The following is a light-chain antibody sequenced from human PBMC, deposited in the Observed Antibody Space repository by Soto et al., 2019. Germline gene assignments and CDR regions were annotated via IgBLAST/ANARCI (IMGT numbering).Light chain of an antibody. V-gene: IGKV1-5*01. CDR3: QQYYNYPRA. CDR2: DAS. Sequence: DIPMTQSPFTLSASVVDRVTITCWPSQRVTTRLAWHQHTPGRAPEVLIYDASNLELGVPSSFIGSGSVSEFTLTSSSLQPHDLATYYGQQYYNYPRAIGEGTK. J-gene: IGKJ4*01. CDR1: QRVTTR.